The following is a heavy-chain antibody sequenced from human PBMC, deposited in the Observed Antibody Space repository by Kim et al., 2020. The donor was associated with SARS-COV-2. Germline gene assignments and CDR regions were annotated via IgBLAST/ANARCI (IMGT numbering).Heavy chain of an antibody. Sequence: RVTISVDTSKNQFSLKLSSVTAADTAVYYCARGHYGVWGSYRPRGSWFDPWGQGTLVTVSS. CDR3: ARGHYGVWGSYRPRGSWFDP. D-gene: IGHD3-16*02. V-gene: IGHV4-34*01. J-gene: IGHJ5*02.